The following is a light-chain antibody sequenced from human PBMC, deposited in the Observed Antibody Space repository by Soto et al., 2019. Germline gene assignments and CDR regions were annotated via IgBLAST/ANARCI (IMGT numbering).Light chain of an antibody. CDR2: DAS. Sequence: DIQMTQSPSTLSASVGDRVIITCRASQSISSWLAWYQQKPGKAPKLLIYDASSLESGVPSRFSGSGSGTEFTLTISSLQSDDFATYYGQQYNSYPRSFGQGTKVEI. J-gene: IGKJ1*01. CDR3: QQYNSYPRS. V-gene: IGKV1-5*01. CDR1: QSISSW.